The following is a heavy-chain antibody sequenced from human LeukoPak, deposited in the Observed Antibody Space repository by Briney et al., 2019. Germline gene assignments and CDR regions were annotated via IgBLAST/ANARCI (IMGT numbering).Heavy chain of an antibody. CDR1: GFTFTDSA. Sequence: PGGSLRLSFAASGFTFTDSAMTWVRQAPGKGLEWVSAISTSGGDTIYTGSVKDRFTISRDNSKNTLYLQMNSLRAEDTAIYYCAKGGNYAPLDYWGQGTLVTVSS. CDR3: AKGGNYAPLDY. D-gene: IGHD1-7*01. CDR2: ISTSGGDT. J-gene: IGHJ4*02. V-gene: IGHV3-23*01.